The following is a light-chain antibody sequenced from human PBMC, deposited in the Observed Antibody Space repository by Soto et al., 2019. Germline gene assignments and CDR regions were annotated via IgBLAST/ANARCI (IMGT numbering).Light chain of an antibody. CDR1: RYNIGSYT. J-gene: IGLJ2*01. Sequence: QSVLTQPPSASGTPGQRVTISCSGSRYNIGSYTVNWYQQLPRAAPKLLIYRNNQRPSGVPDPFSGSKSGTSASLGISGLQSEDEGDYYCAAWDDSLNAVVFGGGTKLTVL. CDR3: AAWDDSLNAVV. CDR2: RNN. V-gene: IGLV1-44*01.